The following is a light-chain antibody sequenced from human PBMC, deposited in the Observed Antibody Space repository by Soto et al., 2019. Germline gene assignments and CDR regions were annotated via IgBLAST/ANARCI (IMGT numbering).Light chain of an antibody. V-gene: IGKV3-20*01. CDR3: QQYGGSPPFT. J-gene: IGKJ3*01. CDR2: ATS. Sequence: EIVLTQSPGTLSLSPGERATLSCRASQSVSSNYLTWYQHKPGQAPRLLIYATSTRATGVPDRVSGSGSGTDFTLTISRLEPEDFAVYYCQQYGGSPPFTFGPGTTVD. CDR1: QSVSSNY.